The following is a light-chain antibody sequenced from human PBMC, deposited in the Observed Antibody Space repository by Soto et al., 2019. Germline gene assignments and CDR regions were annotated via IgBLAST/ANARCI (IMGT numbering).Light chain of an antibody. CDR3: CSYAGRTTL. Sequence: QSALTHPSSVSGSPGQSVTISCTGTSRDVGSYNVVSWYQQLPGNAPKLIIYEVSKRPSGVSNRFSGSESGNTASLTISGLQAEDEADYYCCSYAGRTTLFGTGT. CDR1: SRDVGSYNV. V-gene: IGLV2-23*02. J-gene: IGLJ1*01. CDR2: EVS.